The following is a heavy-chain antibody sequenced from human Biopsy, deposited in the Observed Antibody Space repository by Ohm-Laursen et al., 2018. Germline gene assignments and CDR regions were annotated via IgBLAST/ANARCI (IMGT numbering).Heavy chain of an antibody. CDR1: GVSMNTGTYY. Sequence: SQTLSLTCPVSGVSMNTGTYYWTWIRQNPATGLEWIGYVHKSGNTLYNPSLKSRLSISVDTSRNQFSPKLTSVTAADTALYYCTRAGGGKFYGLWGQGTLVTVSS. D-gene: IGHD3-16*01. CDR2: VHKSGNT. J-gene: IGHJ4*02. CDR3: TRAGGGKFYGL. V-gene: IGHV4-31*03.